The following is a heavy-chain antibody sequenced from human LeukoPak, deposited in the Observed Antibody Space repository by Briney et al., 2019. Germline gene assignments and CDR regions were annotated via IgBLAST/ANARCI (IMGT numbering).Heavy chain of an antibody. CDR1: GGSISSYY. V-gene: IGHV4-59*01. CDR3: AREVGYYFDY. Sequence: SETLSLTCTVSGGSISSYYWSWIRQPPGKGLEWIGYIYYSGSTNYNPSLKSRVTISVDTSKNQFSLKLSSATAADTAVYYCAREVGYYFDYWGQGTLVTVSS. CDR2: IYYSGST. J-gene: IGHJ4*02. D-gene: IGHD1-26*01.